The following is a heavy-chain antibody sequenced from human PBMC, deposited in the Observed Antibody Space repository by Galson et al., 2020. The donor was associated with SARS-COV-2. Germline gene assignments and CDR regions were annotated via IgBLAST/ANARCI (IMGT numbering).Heavy chain of an antibody. J-gene: IGHJ6*02. CDR3: ARDAMNYGMDV. CDR2: IYSGGST. Sequence: GESLKISCAASGFTVSSNYMSWVRQAPGKGLEWVSVIYSGGSTYYADSVKGRFTISRDNSKNTLYLQMNSLRAEDMAVYYCARDAMNYGMDVWGQGTTVTVSS. CDR1: GFTVSSNY. V-gene: IGHV3-53*01. D-gene: IGHD2-2*01.